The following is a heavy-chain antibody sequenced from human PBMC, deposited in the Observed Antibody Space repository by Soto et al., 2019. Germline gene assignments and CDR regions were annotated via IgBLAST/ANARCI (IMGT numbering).Heavy chain of an antibody. CDR2: ISYDGSNK. Sequence: QVQLVESGGGVVQPGRSPRLSCAASGFTFSSYAMHWVRQAPGKGLEWVAVISYDGSNKYYADSVKGRFTISRDNSKNPLYLQMNSLRAEDTAVYYCARDLYSSSSGDRYYYYYYGMDVWGQGTTVTVSS. D-gene: IGHD6-6*01. CDR3: ARDLYSSSSGDRYYYYYYGMDV. V-gene: IGHV3-30-3*01. CDR1: GFTFSSYA. J-gene: IGHJ6*02.